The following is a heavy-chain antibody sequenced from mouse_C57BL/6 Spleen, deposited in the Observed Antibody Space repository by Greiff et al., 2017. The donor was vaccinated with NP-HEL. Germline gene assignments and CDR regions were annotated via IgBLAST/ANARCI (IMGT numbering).Heavy chain of an antibody. D-gene: IGHD2-3*01. CDR1: GYTFTSYW. Sequence: QVQLQQPGAELVMPGASVKLSCKASGYTFTSYWMHWVKQRPGQGLEWIGEIDPSDSYTNYNQKFKGKSTLTVDKSSSTAYMQLSSLTSEDSAVYYCARGGYYDGYYAMDYWGQGTSVTVSS. V-gene: IGHV1-69*01. CDR3: ARGGYYDGYYAMDY. J-gene: IGHJ4*01. CDR2: IDPSDSYT.